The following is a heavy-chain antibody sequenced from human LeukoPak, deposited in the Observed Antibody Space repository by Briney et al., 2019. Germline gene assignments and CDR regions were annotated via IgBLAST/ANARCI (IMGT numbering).Heavy chain of an antibody. V-gene: IGHV3-21*01. D-gene: IGHD2-15*01. CDR3: ARSLYCSGGSCYGNNWFDP. CDR1: GFTFSSYS. Sequence: GGSLRLSCAASGFTFSSYSMNWVRQAPGKGLEWVSSISSSSSYIHYADSVKGRFTISRDNAKNSLYLQMNSLRAEDTAVYYCARSLYCSGGSCYGNNWFDPWGQGTLVTVSS. CDR2: ISSSSSYI. J-gene: IGHJ5*02.